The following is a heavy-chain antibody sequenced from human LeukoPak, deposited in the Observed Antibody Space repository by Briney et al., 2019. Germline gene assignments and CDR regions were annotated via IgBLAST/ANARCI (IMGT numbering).Heavy chain of an antibody. Sequence: PSETLSLTCTVSGGSINSYYWSWIRQPPGKGLEWIGEINHSGSTNYNPSLKSRVTISVDTSKNQFSLKLSSVTAADTAVYYCARGVLVRGVIITYYYYYYYMDVWGKGTTVTVSS. J-gene: IGHJ6*03. D-gene: IGHD3-10*01. CDR1: GGSINSYY. V-gene: IGHV4-34*01. CDR2: INHSGST. CDR3: ARGVLVRGVIITYYYYYYYMDV.